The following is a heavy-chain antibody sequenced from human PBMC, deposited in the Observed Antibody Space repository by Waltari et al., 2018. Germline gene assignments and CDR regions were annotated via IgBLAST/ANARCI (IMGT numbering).Heavy chain of an antibody. D-gene: IGHD2-15*01. Sequence: QVQLQESGPGLVKPSETLSLTCTVSGGSISSYYWSWIRQPPGKGLEWIGYIYYSGSTNYHPSLKSRVTISVDTSKNQFSLKLSSVTAADTAVYYCAGELGYCSGGSCYSSPGDYYYYMDVWGKGTTVTVSS. CDR2: IYYSGST. J-gene: IGHJ6*03. V-gene: IGHV4-59*01. CDR1: GGSISSYY. CDR3: AGELGYCSGGSCYSSPGDYYYYMDV.